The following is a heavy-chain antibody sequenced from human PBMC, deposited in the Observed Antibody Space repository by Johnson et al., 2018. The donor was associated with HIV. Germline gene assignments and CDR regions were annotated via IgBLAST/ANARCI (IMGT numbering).Heavy chain of an antibody. Sequence: VQLVESGGGLVQPGGSLRLSCAASGFTFSSYDMHWVRQATGKGLEWVSAIGTAGETNYPGSVKGRFTISRENAKNSLYLQMNSLRAGDTAVYYCARGWGIVGAKSAFDIWGQGTMVTVSS. V-gene: IGHV3-13*01. CDR1: GFTFSSYD. D-gene: IGHD1-26*01. J-gene: IGHJ3*02. CDR2: IGTAGET. CDR3: ARGWGIVGAKSAFDI.